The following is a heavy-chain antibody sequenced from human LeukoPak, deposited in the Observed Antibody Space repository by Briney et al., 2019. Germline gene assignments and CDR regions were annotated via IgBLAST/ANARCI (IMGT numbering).Heavy chain of an antibody. D-gene: IGHD1-7*01. CDR1: SGSISSTSYY. J-gene: IGHJ4*02. CDR2: IYYSGST. V-gene: IGHV4-39*07. CDR3: ARGELRFLDY. Sequence: PSETLSLTCTVSSGSISSTSYYWGWIRQPPGKGLEWIGNIYYSGSTYYNPSLKSRVTISLDTSKNQFSLKLSSVTAADTAVYYCARGELRFLDYWGQGTLVTVSS.